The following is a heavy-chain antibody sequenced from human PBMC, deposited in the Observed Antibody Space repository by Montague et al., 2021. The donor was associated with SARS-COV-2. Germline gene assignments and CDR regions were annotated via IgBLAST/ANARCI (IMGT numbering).Heavy chain of an antibody. CDR1: GFTFDDCA. J-gene: IGHJ6*02. D-gene: IGHD3-10*01. Sequence: SLSLSRAASGFTFDDCAMHWVRQAPGKGLEWVSGISWNSGSVGYADSVKGRFTISRDNAKNSLYLQMNSLRAEDTALYYCAKWTTITFGSGSHPYGMDVWGQGTTVTVSS. CDR3: AKWTTITFGSGSHPYGMDV. CDR2: ISWNSGSV. V-gene: IGHV3-9*01.